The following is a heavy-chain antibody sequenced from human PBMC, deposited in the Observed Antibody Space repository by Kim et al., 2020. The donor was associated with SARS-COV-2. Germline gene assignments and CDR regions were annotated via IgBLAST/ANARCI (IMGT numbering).Heavy chain of an antibody. Sequence: ASVKVSCKASGYTFTSYAMHWVRQAPGQGLEWMGWINAGNGNTKYSQKFQGRVTMTRDTSASTAYMELSSLRSEDTAVYYCARGQNTWIHIVGGMDVWGEGTTVTLSP. CDR1: GYTFTSYA. D-gene: IGHD5-18*01. V-gene: IGHV1-3*01. CDR3: ARGQNTWIHIVGGMDV. CDR2: INAGNGNT. J-gene: IGHJ6*01.